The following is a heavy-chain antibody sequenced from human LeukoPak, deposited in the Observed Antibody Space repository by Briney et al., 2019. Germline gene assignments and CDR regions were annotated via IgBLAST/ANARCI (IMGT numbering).Heavy chain of an antibody. D-gene: IGHD2-15*01. Sequence: GGSLRLSRAASGFTFSSYSMNWVRQAPGKGLEWVSSISSSSSYIYYADSVKGRFTISRDNAKNSLYLQMNSLRAEDTAVYYCAKAQLQYCSGGSCFDAFDIWGQGTMVTVSS. CDR3: AKAQLQYCSGGSCFDAFDI. CDR1: GFTFSSYS. CDR2: ISSSSSYI. J-gene: IGHJ3*02. V-gene: IGHV3-21*01.